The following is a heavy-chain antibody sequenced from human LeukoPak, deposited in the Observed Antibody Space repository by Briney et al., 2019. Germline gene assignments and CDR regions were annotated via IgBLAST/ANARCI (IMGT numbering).Heavy chain of an antibody. CDR1: GFTVSSNY. CDR2: IYSGGST. Sequence: GGSLRLSCAASGFTVSSNYMSWVRQAPGKGLEWVSVIYSGGSTYYADSVKGRFTISRDNSKNTLYLQMNSLRAEDTAVYYCARDRGEFSLFDYWGQGTLVTVSS. V-gene: IGHV3-66*02. D-gene: IGHD3-16*01. CDR3: ARDRGEFSLFDY. J-gene: IGHJ4*02.